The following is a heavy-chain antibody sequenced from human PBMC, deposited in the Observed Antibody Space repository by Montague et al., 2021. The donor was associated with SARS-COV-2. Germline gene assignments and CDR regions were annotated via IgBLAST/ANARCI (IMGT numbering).Heavy chain of an antibody. Sequence: SLRLSWAASGFTFSSYAMHWVRQAPGKGLEWVAVISYDGSNKYYADSVKGRFTISRDNSKNTLYLQMNSLRAEDTAVYYCAREEAWYSGAIDYWGQGTLVTVSS. J-gene: IGHJ4*02. V-gene: IGHV3-30-3*01. CDR2: ISYDGSNK. CDR1: GFTFSSYA. D-gene: IGHD1-26*01. CDR3: AREEAWYSGAIDY.